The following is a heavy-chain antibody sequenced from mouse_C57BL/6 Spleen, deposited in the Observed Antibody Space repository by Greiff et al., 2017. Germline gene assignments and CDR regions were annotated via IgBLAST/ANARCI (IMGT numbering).Heavy chain of an antibody. Sequence: EESGPGLVKPSQSLSLTCSVTGYSITSGYYWNWIRQFPGNKLEWMGYISYDGSNNYNPSLKNRISITRDTSKNQFFLKLNSVTTEDTATYYCARGDYDVWFAYWGQGTLVTVSA. CDR3: ARGDYDVWFAY. D-gene: IGHD2-4*01. J-gene: IGHJ3*01. V-gene: IGHV3-6*01. CDR1: GYSITSGYY. CDR2: ISYDGSN.